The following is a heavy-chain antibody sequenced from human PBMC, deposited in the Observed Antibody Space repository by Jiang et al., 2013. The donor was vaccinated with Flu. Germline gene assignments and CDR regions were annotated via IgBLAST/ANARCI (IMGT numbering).Heavy chain of an antibody. D-gene: IGHD3-10*01. CDR3: ASRGSGSYE. Sequence: FSSYAISWVRQAPGQGLEWMGGIIPILGIANYAQKFQGRVTITADKSTSTAYMELSSLRSEDTAVYYCASRGSGSYEWGQGTLVTVSS. J-gene: IGHJ4*02. V-gene: IGHV1-69*10. CDR2: IIPILGIA. CDR1: FSSYA.